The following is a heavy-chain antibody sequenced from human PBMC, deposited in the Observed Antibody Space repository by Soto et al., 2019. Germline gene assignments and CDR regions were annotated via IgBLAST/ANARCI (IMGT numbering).Heavy chain of an antibody. CDR1: GGSFSGYY. CDR2: INHSGST. V-gene: IGHV4-34*01. Sequence: SETLSLTCAVYGGSFSGYYWSWIRQPPGKGLEWIGEINHSGSTNYNPSLKSRVTISVDTSKNQFSLKLSSVTAADTAVYYCARGPKYYAFCSGYYNFDYWGQGTLVTVSS. J-gene: IGHJ4*02. D-gene: IGHD3-3*01. CDR3: ARGPKYYAFCSGYYNFDY.